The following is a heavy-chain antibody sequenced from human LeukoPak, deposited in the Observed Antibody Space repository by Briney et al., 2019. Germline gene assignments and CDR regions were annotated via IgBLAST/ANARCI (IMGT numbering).Heavy chain of an antibody. Sequence: GRSLRLSCAASGFTFNTYGMHWVRQAPGKGLEWVAVILSDGSNKYYADSVKGRFTISRDNAKNTVYLQMNSLRAEDTAVYYCARSRYTGSHFDYWGQGTLVTVSS. V-gene: IGHV3-30*03. J-gene: IGHJ4*02. CDR3: ARSRYTGSHFDY. CDR2: ILSDGSNK. CDR1: GFTFNTYG. D-gene: IGHD1-26*01.